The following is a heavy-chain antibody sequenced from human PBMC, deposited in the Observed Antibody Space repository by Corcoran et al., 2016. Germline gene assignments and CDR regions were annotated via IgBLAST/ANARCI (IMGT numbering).Heavy chain of an antibody. CDR2: IRSKANSYAT. CDR3: TRHDYGGYFDY. CDR1: GFTFSGSA. J-gene: IGHJ4*02. D-gene: IGHD4-17*01. V-gene: IGHV3-73*02. Sequence: EVQLVESGRGLVQPGGSLKLSCAASGFTFSGSAMHWVRQASGKGLEWVGRIRSKANSYATAYAASVKGRFTISRDDSKNTAYLQMNSLKTEDTAVYYCTRHDYGGYFDYWGQGTLVTVSS.